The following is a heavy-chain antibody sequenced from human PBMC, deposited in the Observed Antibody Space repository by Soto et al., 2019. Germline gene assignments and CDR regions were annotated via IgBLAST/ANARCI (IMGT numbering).Heavy chain of an antibody. CDR2: IGWNSGTI. D-gene: IGHD3-10*01. CDR3: AKFGGMDG. CDR1: GCRFDDYA. J-gene: IGHJ6*02. Sequence: PGGSLRRAWAASGCRFDDYAMHWVRQRPGKGLECVSSIGWNSGTIAYADAVKGRFTISRSNAKNSLSLQMNSLRLEDTAFYYFAKFGGMDGWVQGTTITVSS. V-gene: IGHV3-9*01.